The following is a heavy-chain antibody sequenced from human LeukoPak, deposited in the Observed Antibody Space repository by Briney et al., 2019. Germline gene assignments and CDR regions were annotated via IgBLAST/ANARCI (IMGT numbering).Heavy chain of an antibody. J-gene: IGHJ3*02. CDR3: ARDLRTLYSSNWYVGAFDI. V-gene: IGHV3-66*01. CDR2: IYSAGNT. D-gene: IGHD6-13*01. Sequence: GGSLRLSCAASGFTVSSDFMSWVRQAPGKGLEWISVIYSAGNTYYADSVEGRFTISRDNSKNTLYLQMNSLRAEDTAVYYCARDLRTLYSSNWYVGAFDIWGQGTLVTVSS. CDR1: GFTVSSDF.